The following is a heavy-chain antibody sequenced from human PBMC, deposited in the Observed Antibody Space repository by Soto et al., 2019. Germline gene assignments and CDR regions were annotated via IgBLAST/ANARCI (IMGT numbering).Heavy chain of an antibody. CDR2: ISYDGSNK. V-gene: IGHV3-30-3*01. CDR1: GFTFSSYA. D-gene: IGHD4-17*01. J-gene: IGHJ3*02. Sequence: GGSLRLSCAASGFTFSSYAMHWVRQAPGKGLEWVAVISYDGSNKYYADSVKGRFTISRDNSKNTLYLQMNSLRAEDTAVYYCARDKYQIDYGDALDIWGQGTMVTVSS. CDR3: ARDKYQIDYGDALDI.